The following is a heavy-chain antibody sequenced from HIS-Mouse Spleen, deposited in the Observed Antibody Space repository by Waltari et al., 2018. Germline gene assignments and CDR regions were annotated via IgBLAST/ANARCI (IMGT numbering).Heavy chain of an antibody. CDR1: GFTFSSYG. CDR2: ISYDGSNK. D-gene: IGHD7-27*01. CDR3: AKATGDYDAFDI. V-gene: IGHV3-30*18. Sequence: QVQLVESGGGVVQPGRSLRLSCAASGFTFSSYGMHWVRQAPGKGLEWVAGISYDGSNKYYADSVKGRFTISRDNSKNTLYLQMNSLRAEDTAVYYCAKATGDYDAFDIWGQGTMVTVSS. J-gene: IGHJ3*02.